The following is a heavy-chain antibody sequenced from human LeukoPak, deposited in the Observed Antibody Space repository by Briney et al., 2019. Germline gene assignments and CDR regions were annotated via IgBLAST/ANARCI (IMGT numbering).Heavy chain of an antibody. CDR1: GGSFSGYY. J-gene: IGHJ4*02. Sequence: SETLSLTCAVYGGSFSGYYWSWIRQPPGKGLEWIGEINHSGSTNYNPSLKSRVTISVDTSKNQFSLKLSSVTAADTAVYYCARGMYDSSGYYYGGSGAPVDYWGQGTLVTVSS. CDR2: INHSGST. V-gene: IGHV4-34*01. D-gene: IGHD3-22*01. CDR3: ARGMYDSSGYYYGGSGAPVDY.